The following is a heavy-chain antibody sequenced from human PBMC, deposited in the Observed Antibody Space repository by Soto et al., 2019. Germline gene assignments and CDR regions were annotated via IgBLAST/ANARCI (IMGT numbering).Heavy chain of an antibody. CDR1: GFTFSSYA. D-gene: IGHD6-13*01. Sequence: QVQLVESGGGVVQPGRSLRLSCAASGFTFSSYAMHWVRQAPGKGLEWVAVISYDGSNKYYADSVKGRFTISRDNSKNPLYRQMNSLTAEETAVSYCARDTRVQTDVGPAGGRDVWGQGTTVTVSS. J-gene: IGHJ6*02. V-gene: IGHV3-30-3*01. CDR3: ARDTRVQTDVGPAGGRDV. CDR2: ISYDGSNK.